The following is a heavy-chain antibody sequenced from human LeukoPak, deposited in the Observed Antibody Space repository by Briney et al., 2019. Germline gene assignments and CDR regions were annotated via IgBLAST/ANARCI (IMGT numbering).Heavy chain of an antibody. CDR3: ARGGYYGSGRYYFDS. CDR2: IDNSGSVI. D-gene: IGHD3-3*01. CDR1: GFTFTTYE. J-gene: IGHJ4*02. Sequence: PGGSLRLSCAASGFTFTTYEMNWVRQAPGQGLEWISYIDNSGSVIIYADSVKGRFTISRDNAKNTLHLQMNSLRAEDTAVYYCARGGYYGSGRYYFDSWGQGTLVTVSS. V-gene: IGHV3-48*03.